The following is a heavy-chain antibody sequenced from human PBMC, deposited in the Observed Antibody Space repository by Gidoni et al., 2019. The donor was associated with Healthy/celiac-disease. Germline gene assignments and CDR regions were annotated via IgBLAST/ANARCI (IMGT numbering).Heavy chain of an antibody. CDR1: GFTFDDYT. CDR3: AKDQGITMAPGPMDV. D-gene: IGHD3-10*01. V-gene: IGHV3-43*01. Sequence: EVQLVESGGVVVQPGGSLRLSCAASGFTFDDYTMHWVRQAPGKGLEWVSLISWDGGSTYYADSVKGRFTISRDNSKNSLYLQMNSLRTEDTALYYCAKDQGITMAPGPMDVWGKGTTVTVSS. CDR2: ISWDGGST. J-gene: IGHJ6*03.